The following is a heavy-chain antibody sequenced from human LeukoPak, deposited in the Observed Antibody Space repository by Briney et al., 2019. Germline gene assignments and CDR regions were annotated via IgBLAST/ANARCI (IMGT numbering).Heavy chain of an antibody. D-gene: IGHD2-21*01. CDR3: AKDMGRGGGAVIDY. Sequence: PGGSLRLSCAASGFTFSSYAMGWVRQAPGKGPEWVSVISGSGANTYYANSVRGRFTISRDNSRNTLYLQVSSLGADDTAVYYCAKDMGRGGGAVIDYWGQGTLVTVSS. J-gene: IGHJ4*02. CDR2: ISGSGANT. CDR1: GFTFSSYA. V-gene: IGHV3-23*01.